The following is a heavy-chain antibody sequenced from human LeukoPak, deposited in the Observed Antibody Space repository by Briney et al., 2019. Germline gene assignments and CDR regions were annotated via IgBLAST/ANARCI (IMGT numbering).Heavy chain of an antibody. V-gene: IGHV3-23*01. Sequence: GGSLRLSCAASGFTFSSYAMTWVRQAPGKGLEWVSAITGGGDTTYYADSVKGRFTISRDNSKNTLYQQMNNLRAEDTAIYYCAKAANYDILTGYYLDYWGQGTLVTVSS. J-gene: IGHJ4*02. CDR2: ITGGGDTT. D-gene: IGHD3-9*01. CDR3: AKAANYDILTGYYLDY. CDR1: GFTFSSYA.